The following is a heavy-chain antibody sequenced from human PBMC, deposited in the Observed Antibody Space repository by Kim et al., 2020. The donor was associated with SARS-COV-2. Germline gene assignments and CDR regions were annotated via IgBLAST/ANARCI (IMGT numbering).Heavy chain of an antibody. D-gene: IGHD6-25*01. J-gene: IGHJ4*02. CDR1: GFTFSSYW. V-gene: IGHV3-7*03. Sequence: GGSLRLSCAASGFTFSSYWMSWVRQAPGKGLEWVANIKQDGSEKYYVDSVKGRFTISRDNAKNSLYLQMNSLRAEDTAVYYCAREAAKAREYFDYWGQGTLVTVSS. CDR3: AREAAKAREYFDY. CDR2: IKQDGSEK.